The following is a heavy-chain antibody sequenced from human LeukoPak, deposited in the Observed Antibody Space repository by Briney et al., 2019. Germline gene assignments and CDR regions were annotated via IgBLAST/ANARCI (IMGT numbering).Heavy chain of an antibody. CDR2: IKLDGTDQ. CDR1: GFTFSSHW. CDR3: ARDDSGPRNKYYYESTGFYSRPFYLDY. J-gene: IGHJ4*02. D-gene: IGHD3-22*01. V-gene: IGHV3-7*01. Sequence: PGGSLRLSCAASGFTFSSHWMGWVRQAPGKGLEWVANIKLDGTDQHYADSVKGRFTISRDNAKNSLFLQMDSLRAADTAVYYCARDDSGPRNKYYYESTGFYSRPFYLDYWGQGALVTVSS.